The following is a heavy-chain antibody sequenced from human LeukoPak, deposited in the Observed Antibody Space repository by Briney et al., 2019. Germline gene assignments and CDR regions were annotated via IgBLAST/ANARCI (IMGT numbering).Heavy chain of an antibody. CDR3: ARHWGYYGSRSHRAFDI. CDR2: IYPGDSNS. D-gene: IGHD3-10*01. Sequence: GESLKISCKGSGYSFSDYWIGWVRQMPGKGLEWMGIIYPGDSNSKYSPSFQGQVIISADRSINTAYLQWSGLKASDTAMYYCARHWGYYGSRSHRAFDIWGQGTTVTVSS. V-gene: IGHV5-51*01. CDR1: GYSFSDYW. J-gene: IGHJ3*02.